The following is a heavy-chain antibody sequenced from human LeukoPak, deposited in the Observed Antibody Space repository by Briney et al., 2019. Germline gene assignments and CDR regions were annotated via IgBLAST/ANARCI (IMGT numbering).Heavy chain of an antibody. Sequence: SETLSLTCTVSGGSISSGSYYWSWIRQPAGKGLEWIGRIYSNGSSGYNPSLKSRVTISVDTSKNQFSLKLSSVSAAGTAVYYCARASSGWGFYWGQGTLVTVSS. J-gene: IGHJ4*02. CDR2: IYSNGSS. CDR3: ARASSGWGFY. V-gene: IGHV4-61*02. D-gene: IGHD6-19*01. CDR1: GGSISSGSYY.